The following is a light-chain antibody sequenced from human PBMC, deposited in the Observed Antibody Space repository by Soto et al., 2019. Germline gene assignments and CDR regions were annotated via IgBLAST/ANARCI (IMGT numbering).Light chain of an antibody. Sequence: DIQMTQSPSSLSASVGDRVTITCQASQDITNSLNWFQHKPGKAPKLLIYDASNLETGVPSRFSGSGSGTDFTFTITSLQPEDSATSYCHQYDNLPLAFGGGTKVEIK. CDR2: DAS. V-gene: IGKV1-33*01. J-gene: IGKJ4*01. CDR3: HQYDNLPLA. CDR1: QDITNS.